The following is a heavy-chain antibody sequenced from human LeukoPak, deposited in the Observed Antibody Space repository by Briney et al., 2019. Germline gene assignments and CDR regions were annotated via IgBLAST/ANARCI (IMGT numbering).Heavy chain of an antibody. V-gene: IGHV1-69*06. CDR2: IIPIFGTT. D-gene: IGHD4-17*01. Sequence: GSSVKVSCKASGGTFSTYAINWVRQAPGQGLEWMGRIIPIFGTTDYAQKFQDRVTFTADRSTSATYMDLSSLTSEDTAAYYCARAPNDFGDYPFDSWGQGTLVTVSS. J-gene: IGHJ4*02. CDR1: GGTFSTYA. CDR3: ARAPNDFGDYPFDS.